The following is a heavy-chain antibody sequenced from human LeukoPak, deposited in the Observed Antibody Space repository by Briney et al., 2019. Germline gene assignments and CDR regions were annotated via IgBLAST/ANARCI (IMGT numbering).Heavy chain of an antibody. CDR2: IYYSGST. V-gene: IGHV4-31*03. Sequence: PSETLSLTCTVSGGSISSGGYYWSWIRQHPGKGLEWIGYIYYSGSTYYNPSLKSRVTISVDTSKNQFSLKLSSVTAADTAVYYCARLGAGPTYYDFWSGYSSFYFDHWGQGTLVTVSS. D-gene: IGHD3-3*01. CDR1: GGSISSGGYY. CDR3: ARLGAGPTYYDFWSGYSSFYFDH. J-gene: IGHJ4*02.